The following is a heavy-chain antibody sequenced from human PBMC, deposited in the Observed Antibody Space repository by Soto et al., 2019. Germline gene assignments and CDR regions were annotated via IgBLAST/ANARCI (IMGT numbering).Heavy chain of an antibody. CDR2: INQDGSEK. CDR3: ARDGVEAGLYLDN. D-gene: IGHD6-19*01. Sequence: EVQLVESGGGLVQPGGSLRLSCAASGFIFRSYWMSWVRQAPGKGLEWVANINQDGSEKYSVDSVRGRFIISRDNAENSLYLQMNSLRAEDTAVYYCARDGVEAGLYLDNWGQGTLVTVST. CDR1: GFIFRSYW. J-gene: IGHJ4*02. V-gene: IGHV3-7*01.